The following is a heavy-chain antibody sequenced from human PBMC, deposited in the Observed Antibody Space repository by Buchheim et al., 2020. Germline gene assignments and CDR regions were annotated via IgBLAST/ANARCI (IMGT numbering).Heavy chain of an antibody. Sequence: EVQLVESGGGLVKPGGSLRLSCAASGFTFSNAWMSWVRQAPGKGLEWVGRIKSKTDGGTTDYAAPVKGRFNISRDDSKNTLYLQMNSLKTEDTAVYYCTTVWGYDFWSGYYTGRDYYYYYGMDVWGQGTT. V-gene: IGHV3-15*01. CDR1: GFTFSNAW. D-gene: IGHD3-3*01. J-gene: IGHJ6*02. CDR2: IKSKTDGGTT. CDR3: TTVWGYDFWSGYYTGRDYYYYYGMDV.